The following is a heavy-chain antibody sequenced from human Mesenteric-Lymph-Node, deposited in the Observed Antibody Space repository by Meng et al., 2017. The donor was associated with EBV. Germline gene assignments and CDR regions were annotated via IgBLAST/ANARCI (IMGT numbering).Heavy chain of an antibody. CDR2: IIPVLGSA. V-gene: IGHV1-69*06. D-gene: IGHD6-25*01. J-gene: IGHJ4*02. Sequence: QVQLVQSGAEVKKPGSSVKVSCKASGGSLSSYIISWVRQAPGQGLEWVGGIIPVLGSASYAQKFQGRVTIIADKSTSTVYMELSSLISEDTALYYCAIIDRGYDYWGQGTLVTVSS. CDR1: GGSLSSYI. CDR3: AIIDRGYDY.